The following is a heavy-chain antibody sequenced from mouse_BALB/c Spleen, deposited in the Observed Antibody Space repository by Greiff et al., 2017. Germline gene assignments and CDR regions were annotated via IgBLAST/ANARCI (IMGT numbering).Heavy chain of an antibody. V-gene: IGHV1S41*01. J-gene: IGHJ2*01. D-gene: IGHD2-1*01. Sequence: DLVKPGASVKLSCKASGYTFTSYWINWIKQRPGQGLEWIGRIAPGSGSTYYNEMFKGKATLTVDTSSSTAYIQLSSLSSEDSAVYFCAREGINYGNHLDYWGQGTTLTVSS. CDR2: IAPGSGST. CDR1: GYTFTSYW. CDR3: AREGINYGNHLDY.